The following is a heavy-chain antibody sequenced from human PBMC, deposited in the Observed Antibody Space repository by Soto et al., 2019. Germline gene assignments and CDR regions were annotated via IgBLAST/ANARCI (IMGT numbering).Heavy chain of an antibody. CDR1: GGTFSTYA. J-gene: IGHJ6*02. V-gene: IGHV1-69*01. CDR3: ALASKWDRLGYFYGMDV. Sequence: QVRLVQSGAEVKKPGSSTQVSCKASGGTFSTYAFTWVRQAPGQGFEWIGGVIPLFNTPDYAQKFHGRVTIAADESKTTVFLELSGRTSEDAGVYFCALASKWDRLGYFYGMDVWGQGTTVTVSS. CDR2: VIPLFNTP. D-gene: IGHD1-26*01.